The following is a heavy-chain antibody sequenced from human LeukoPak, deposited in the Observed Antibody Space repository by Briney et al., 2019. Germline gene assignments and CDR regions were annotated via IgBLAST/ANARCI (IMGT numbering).Heavy chain of an antibody. CDR3: ARGRSSMVRGYYYYYMDV. V-gene: IGHV4-34*01. D-gene: IGHD3-10*01. CDR2: INHRGST. J-gene: IGHJ6*03. CDR1: GGSLTGYY. Sequence: PSETLSLTCAVYGGSLTGYYWSWIRLPPGKGLEWIGEINHRGSTNYNPSLKSRVTISVDTSKNQFSLKLSSVTAADTAVYYCARGRSSMVRGYYYYYMDVWGKGTTVTISS.